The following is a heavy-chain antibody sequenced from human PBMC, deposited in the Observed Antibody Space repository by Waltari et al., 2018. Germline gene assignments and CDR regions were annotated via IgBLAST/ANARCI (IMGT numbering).Heavy chain of an antibody. CDR2: ISSSSSYI. J-gene: IGHJ4*02. Sequence: EVQLVESGGGLVKPGGSLRLSCAASGFTFSSYSMNWVRQAPGKGLEWVSSISSSSSYIYYADSVKGRFTISRDNAKNSLYLQMNSLRAEDTAVYYCAISSYYYDSSGYSLDYWGQGTLVTVSS. D-gene: IGHD3-22*01. CDR1: GFTFSSYS. CDR3: AISSYYYDSSGYSLDY. V-gene: IGHV3-21*01.